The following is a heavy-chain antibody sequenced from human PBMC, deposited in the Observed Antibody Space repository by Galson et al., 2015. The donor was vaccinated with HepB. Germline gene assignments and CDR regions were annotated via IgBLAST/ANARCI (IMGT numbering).Heavy chain of an antibody. CDR3: ARGHGICSSTSCSSPPDY. Sequence: SVKVSCKASGYTFTSYYMHWVRQAPGQGLEWMGIINPSGGSTSYAQKFQGRVTMTRDTSTSTVYMELSSLRSEDTAVYYCARGHGICSSTSCSSPPDYWGQGTLVTVSS. V-gene: IGHV1-46*01. D-gene: IGHD2-2*01. CDR2: INPSGGST. CDR1: GYTFTSYY. J-gene: IGHJ4*02.